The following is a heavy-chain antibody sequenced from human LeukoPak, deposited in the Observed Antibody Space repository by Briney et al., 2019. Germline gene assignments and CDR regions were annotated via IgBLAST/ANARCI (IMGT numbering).Heavy chain of an antibody. CDR1: GFTFSSYW. Sequence: PGGSLRLSCAASGFTFSSYWMAWVRQAPGKGLEWVANIRQNGGEKYYVDSVKGRFTTSRDNAKNSLYLQMNSLRAEDTAVYYCARDKVVGATLFDYWGQGTLVTVSS. V-gene: IGHV3-7*04. CDR2: IRQNGGEK. D-gene: IGHD2-15*01. CDR3: ARDKVVGATLFDY. J-gene: IGHJ4*02.